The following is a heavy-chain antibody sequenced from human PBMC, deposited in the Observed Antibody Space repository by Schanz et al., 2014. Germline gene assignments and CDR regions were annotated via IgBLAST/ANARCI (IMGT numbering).Heavy chain of an antibody. V-gene: IGHV3-30*02. CDR1: GITFRNYG. Sequence: QVQLVESGGGVVQPGGSLRLSCVASGITFRNYGMHWVRQAPGKGLEWLTLMRNDGYSRFYTDSIKGRFTISRDDSKSTLYLQMNSLRAEDTALYYGATDGNIHHRPHHWGQGTLVTVSS. J-gene: IGHJ5*02. D-gene: IGHD4-17*01. CDR3: ATDGNIHHRPHH. CDR2: MRNDGYSR.